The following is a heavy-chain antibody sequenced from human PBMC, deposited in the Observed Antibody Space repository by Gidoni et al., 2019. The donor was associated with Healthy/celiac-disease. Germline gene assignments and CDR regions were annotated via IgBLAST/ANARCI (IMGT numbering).Heavy chain of an antibody. V-gene: IGHV3-64*01. Sequence: EVPLVESGGGLVQPGGSLRLSCAASGFTFSSYAMHWVRQAPGKGLEYVSAISSNGGSTYYANSVKGRFTISRDNSKNTLYLQMGSLRAEDMAVYYCARREGRPVMGPNYGMDVWGQGTTVTVSS. CDR1: GFTFSSYA. CDR3: ARREGRPVMGPNYGMDV. CDR2: ISSNGGST. D-gene: IGHD3-16*01. J-gene: IGHJ6*02.